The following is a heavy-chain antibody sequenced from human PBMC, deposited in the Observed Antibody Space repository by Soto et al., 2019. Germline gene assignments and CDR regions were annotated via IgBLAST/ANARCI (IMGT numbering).Heavy chain of an antibody. D-gene: IGHD6-19*01. CDR3: AKQPPYSSGFYYFDY. J-gene: IGHJ4*02. CDR1: GFTLDDYA. Sequence: VQLVESGGGLVQPGRSLRLSCAASGFTLDDYAMDWVRQAPGKCLEWVAGISWNSGSIGYADSVKGRFTISRDNAKNSLYLQMNSLRAEDTALYYCAKQPPYSSGFYYFDYWGQGTLVTVSS. V-gene: IGHV3-9*01. CDR2: ISWNSGSI.